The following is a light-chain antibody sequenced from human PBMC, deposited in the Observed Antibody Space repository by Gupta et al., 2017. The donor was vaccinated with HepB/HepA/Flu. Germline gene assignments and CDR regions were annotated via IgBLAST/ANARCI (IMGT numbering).Light chain of an antibody. CDR3: QHRVSIPTT. Sequence: DIQMTQSPSSLSASVGDRVTITCRASQSINTYLNWYQQQPGKAPKLLIHGASRVQGGAPLRFSGSGXGTXFTLTVXSWQPEEFATYYCQHRVSIPTTFGXGTKLEIK. J-gene: IGKJ2*01. CDR2: GAS. V-gene: IGKV1-39*01. CDR1: QSINTY.